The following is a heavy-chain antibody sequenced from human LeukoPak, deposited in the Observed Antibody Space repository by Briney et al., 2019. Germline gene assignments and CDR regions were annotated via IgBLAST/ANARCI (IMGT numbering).Heavy chain of an antibody. CDR2: IRYDGSNK. V-gene: IGHV3-30*02. CDR3: AKSRSGDSSGYFYYDY. D-gene: IGHD3-22*01. Sequence: GGSLRLSCAASGFTFSTFAMIWVRQPPGKGLEWVAFIRYDGSNKYHADSVKGRFTISRDNSKNTLYLQMNSLRAEDTAVYYCAKSRSGDSSGYFYYDYWGQGTLVTVSS. CDR1: GFTFSTFA. J-gene: IGHJ4*02.